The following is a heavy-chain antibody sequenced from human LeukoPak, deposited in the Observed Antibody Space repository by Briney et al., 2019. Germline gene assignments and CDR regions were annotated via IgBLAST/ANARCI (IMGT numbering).Heavy chain of an antibody. CDR1: GGSISSYY. D-gene: IGHD3-3*01. Sequence: SETLSLTCTVSGGSISSYYWSWIRQPPGKGLEWIGYIYYSGSTNYNPSLRSRVTISVDTSKNQFSLKLSSVTAADTAVYYCAKDRARFLDAFDIWGQGTMVTVSS. V-gene: IGHV4-59*01. J-gene: IGHJ3*02. CDR2: IYYSGST. CDR3: AKDRARFLDAFDI.